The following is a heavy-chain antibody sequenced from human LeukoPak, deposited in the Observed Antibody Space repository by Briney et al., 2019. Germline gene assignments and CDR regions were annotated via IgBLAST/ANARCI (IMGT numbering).Heavy chain of an antibody. J-gene: IGHJ3*02. CDR2: IYSGGST. Sequence: GGSLRLSCAASGSTVSSNYMSWVRQAPGKGLEWVSVIYSGGSTYYADSVKGRFTISRDNSKNTLYLQMNSLRAEDTAVYYCAREASIAVAGTDHDAFDIWGQGTMVTVSS. CDR1: GSTVSSNY. D-gene: IGHD6-19*01. V-gene: IGHV3-53*01. CDR3: AREASIAVAGTDHDAFDI.